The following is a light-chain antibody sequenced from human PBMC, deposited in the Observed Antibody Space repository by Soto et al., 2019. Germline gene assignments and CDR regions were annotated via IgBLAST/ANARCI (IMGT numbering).Light chain of an antibody. CDR1: SSNIGAGYD. CDR3: QSYDRSLSGVI. V-gene: IGLV1-40*01. CDR2: SNT. Sequence: QSVLTKPHSVSGTLGQRVTISCTGSSSNIGAGYDVQWYQQLPGTAPKLLIHSNTNRPSGVPYRFSASKSGTSASLAITGLQAEDEADYHCQSYDRSLSGVIFGGGTTLTVL. J-gene: IGLJ2*01.